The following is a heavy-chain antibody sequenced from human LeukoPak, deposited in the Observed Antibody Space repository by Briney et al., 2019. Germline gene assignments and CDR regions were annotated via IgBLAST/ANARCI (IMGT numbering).Heavy chain of an antibody. Sequence: SETLSLTCTVSGGSISSYYWSWIRQPPGKGLEWIGYIYYSGSTNYNPSLKSRVTISVDTSKNQFSLKLSSVTAADTAMYYCARGQWFGESDIWGQGTMVTVSS. CDR2: IYYSGST. V-gene: IGHV4-59*01. CDR1: GGSISSYY. J-gene: IGHJ3*02. D-gene: IGHD3-10*01. CDR3: ARGQWFGESDI.